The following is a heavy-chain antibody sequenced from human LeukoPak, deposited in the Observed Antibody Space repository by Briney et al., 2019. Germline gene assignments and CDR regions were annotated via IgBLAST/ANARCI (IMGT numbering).Heavy chain of an antibody. D-gene: IGHD4-17*01. V-gene: IGHV1-69*13. CDR1: GGTFSSYA. J-gene: IGHJ4*02. Sequence: GASVKVSCKASGGTFSSYAINWVRQAPGQGLEWMGGIIPIFGTANYAQKFQDRVTITADESTSTAYMELSSLRSEDTAVYYCARDSGSTDYGDYVTTFDYWGQGTLVTVSS. CDR2: IIPIFGTA. CDR3: ARDSGSTDYGDYVTTFDY.